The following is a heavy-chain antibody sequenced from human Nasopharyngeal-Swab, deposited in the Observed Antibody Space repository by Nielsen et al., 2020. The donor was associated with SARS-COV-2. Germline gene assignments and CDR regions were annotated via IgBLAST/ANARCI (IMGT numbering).Heavy chain of an antibody. D-gene: IGHD3-22*01. J-gene: IGHJ4*02. Sequence: SETLSLTCSVSGGSIRDNNYYWSWIRQPPGKGLEWIGSMSYSGVTFYNPSPRNRVTLSVDTSKNLLSLKLDSVTAADTALYYCARHSRVTTVVVVTLFDFWGQGIQVTVSS. CDR3: ARHSRVTTVVVVTLFDF. CDR2: MSYSGVT. CDR1: GGSIRDNNYY. V-gene: IGHV4-39*01.